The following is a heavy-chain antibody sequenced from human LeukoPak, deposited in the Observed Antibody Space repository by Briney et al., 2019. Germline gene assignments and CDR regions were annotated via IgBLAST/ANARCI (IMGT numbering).Heavy chain of an antibody. Sequence: GGSLRLSCAASGFTFSSYGMLWVRQAPGKGLEWVAVVSYDGSNKYYADSVKGRFTISRDNSKNTLYLQMNSLRAEDTAVYYCAKDLWNYFDYWGQGTLVTVSS. CDR2: VSYDGSNK. CDR1: GFTFSSYG. D-gene: IGHD1-1*01. V-gene: IGHV3-30*18. J-gene: IGHJ4*02. CDR3: AKDLWNYFDY.